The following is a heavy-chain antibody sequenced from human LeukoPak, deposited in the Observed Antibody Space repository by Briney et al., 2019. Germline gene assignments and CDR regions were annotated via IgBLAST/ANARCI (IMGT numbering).Heavy chain of an antibody. CDR3: AKITEYYYGSGSNFDY. CDR2: IRYDGSNK. D-gene: IGHD3-10*01. V-gene: IGHV3-30*02. Sequence: GGSLRLSCAASGFTFSSHGMHWVRQAPGKGREWVAFIRYDGSNKYYADSVKGRFTISRDNSKNTLYLQMNSLRAEDTAVYYCAKITEYYYGSGSNFDYWGQGTLVTVSS. CDR1: GFTFSSHG. J-gene: IGHJ4*02.